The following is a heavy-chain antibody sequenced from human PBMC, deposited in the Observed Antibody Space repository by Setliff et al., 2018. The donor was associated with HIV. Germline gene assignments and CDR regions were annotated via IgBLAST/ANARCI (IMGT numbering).Heavy chain of an antibody. V-gene: IGHV4-38-2*01. J-gene: IGHJ4*02. D-gene: IGHD5-12*01. CDR2: VYHSGST. Sequence: SETLSLTCAVSGYSISSGYYWGWIRQPPGKGLEWIGSVYHSGSTYYNPSLKSRVTISVDTSKNQFSLKLSSVTAADTAVYYCARMYSGYDWSPAGARTRYFDYWGQGTLVTVSS. CDR3: ARMYSGYDWSPAGARTRYFDY. CDR1: GYSISSGYY.